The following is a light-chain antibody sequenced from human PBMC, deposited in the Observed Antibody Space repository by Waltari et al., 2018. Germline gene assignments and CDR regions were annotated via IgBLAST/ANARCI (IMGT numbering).Light chain of an antibody. Sequence: QPVLTQPPSASGTPGHTVTISCSGGASNIGNNVVNWYQQLPGTAPKLVIYRNDLRPSGVPDRFSGSKSGTSASLAISGLQSEDEADYDCAAWDDSLNGRWVFGGGTKVTVL. CDR2: RND. J-gene: IGLJ3*02. V-gene: IGLV1-44*01. CDR3: AAWDDSLNGRWV. CDR1: ASNIGNNV.